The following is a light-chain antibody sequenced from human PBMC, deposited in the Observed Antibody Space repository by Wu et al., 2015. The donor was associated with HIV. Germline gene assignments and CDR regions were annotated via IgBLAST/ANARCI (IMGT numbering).Light chain of an antibody. CDR1: QSVSNY. Sequence: EIVLTQFPVTLSLSPGDRATLSCRASQSVSNYLAWYQQKPGQAPRLLIYDASNRATGIPARFSGSGSGTEFTLTISSMQSEDFAVYYCQQYNNWPSWTFGQGTKVEIK. CDR2: DAS. J-gene: IGKJ1*01. V-gene: IGKV3D-15*01. CDR3: QQYNNWPSWT.